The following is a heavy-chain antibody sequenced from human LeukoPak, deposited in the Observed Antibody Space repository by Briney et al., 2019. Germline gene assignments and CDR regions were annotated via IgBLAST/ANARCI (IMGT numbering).Heavy chain of an antibody. CDR2: MQPHSGDT. D-gene: IGHD2-15*01. Sequence: WASVKVSCKASGYNFTSYDINWVRQATGQGLEWMGWMQPHSGDTGYAQKFQGRVTITRDTSISSVYMEVSGLKSEDTAVYYCARELRGYYYYMDVWGKGTTVTVSS. CDR1: GYNFTSYD. V-gene: IGHV1-8*01. J-gene: IGHJ6*03. CDR3: ARELRGYYYYMDV.